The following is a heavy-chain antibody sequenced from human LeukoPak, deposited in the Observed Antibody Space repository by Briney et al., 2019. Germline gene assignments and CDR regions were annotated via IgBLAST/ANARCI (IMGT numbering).Heavy chain of an antibody. CDR1: GFTFSSFA. V-gene: IGHV3-23*01. CDR2: ISGSGDTT. CDR3: ARGGRANGVYDAFDI. D-gene: IGHD2-8*01. J-gene: IGHJ3*02. Sequence: GESLRLSCAASGFTFSSFAMNWVRQAPGKGLEWVSIISGSGDTTHYTDSVKGRFTISRDNAKNSLYLQMNTLRAEDTALYYCARGGRANGVYDAFDIWGQGTIVTVSS.